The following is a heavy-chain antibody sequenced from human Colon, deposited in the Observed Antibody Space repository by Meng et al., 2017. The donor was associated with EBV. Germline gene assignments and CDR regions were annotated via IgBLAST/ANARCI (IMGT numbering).Heavy chain of an antibody. V-gene: IGHV4-30-4*01. Sequence: QGRLQVSGPGLVKPSQTLSLTCTVPGGSINSGDYYWSWIRQPPGKGLEWIGYIYYTGSTYYNPSLKSRVTISMDTSKNQFSLRLSSVTAADTAVYYCARNYYFDYWGQGTLVTVSS. CDR1: GGSINSGDYY. J-gene: IGHJ4*02. CDR3: ARNYYFDY. CDR2: IYYTGST.